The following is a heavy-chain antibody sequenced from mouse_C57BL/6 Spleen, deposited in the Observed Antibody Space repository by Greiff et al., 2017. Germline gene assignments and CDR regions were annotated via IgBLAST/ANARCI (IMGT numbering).Heavy chain of an antibody. D-gene: IGHD2-5*01. CDR1: GFNIKDDY. Sequence: VQLQQSGAELVRPGASVKLSCTASGFNIKDDYMHWVKQRPEQGLEWIGWIDPENGDTEYASKYQGKATITADTSSNTAYLQLSSLTSEDTAVYYCTTLRYSNYGYWGQGTSLTVSS. V-gene: IGHV14-4*01. J-gene: IGHJ2*02. CDR3: TTLRYSNYGY. CDR2: IDPENGDT.